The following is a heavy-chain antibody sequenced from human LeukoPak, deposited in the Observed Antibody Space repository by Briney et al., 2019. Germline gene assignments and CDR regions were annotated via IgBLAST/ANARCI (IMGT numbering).Heavy chain of an antibody. CDR1: GFTFSDYR. Sequence: GGSLRLSCAASGFTFSDYRMNWVRQAPGKGLEWISYIGNDLSTIHYAASVKGRFTISRDNARNSLYLQMDSLRAEDTAVYYCASTDYYGSGSYSIWGQGTLVTVSS. CDR3: ASTDYYGSGSYSI. D-gene: IGHD3-10*01. CDR2: IGNDLSTI. V-gene: IGHV3-48*04. J-gene: IGHJ4*02.